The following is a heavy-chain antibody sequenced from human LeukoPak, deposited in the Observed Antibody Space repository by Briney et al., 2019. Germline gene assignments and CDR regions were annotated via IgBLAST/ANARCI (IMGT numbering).Heavy chain of an antibody. Sequence: GGSLRLSCAASGFTFSSYAMSWVRQAPGKGLEWVSVIYSGGSTYYADSVKGRFTISRDNSKNTLYLQMNSLRAEDTAVYYCARVSVGATHDYWGQGTLVTVSS. CDR2: IYSGGST. V-gene: IGHV3-66*02. CDR1: GFTFSSYA. D-gene: IGHD1-26*01. CDR3: ARVSVGATHDY. J-gene: IGHJ4*02.